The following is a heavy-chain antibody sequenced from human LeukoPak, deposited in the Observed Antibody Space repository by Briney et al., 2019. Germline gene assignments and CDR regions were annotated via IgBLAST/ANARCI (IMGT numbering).Heavy chain of an antibody. V-gene: IGHV3-23*01. D-gene: IGHD3-10*01. CDR3: ARELWGTGLAMDV. CDR2: ISGSVSDT. Sequence: GGSLRLSCAASGFTFSRNAMSWVRQAPGKGLEWVSSISGSVSDTYYADSVKGRFTISRDNSKNTLYLQMNSLRAEDTAVYYCARELWGTGLAMDVWGKGTTVTVSS. J-gene: IGHJ6*04. CDR1: GFTFSRNA.